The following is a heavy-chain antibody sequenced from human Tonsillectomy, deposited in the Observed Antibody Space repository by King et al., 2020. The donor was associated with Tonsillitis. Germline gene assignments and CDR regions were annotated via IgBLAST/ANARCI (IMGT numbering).Heavy chain of an antibody. Sequence: VQLVESGGGVVQPGRSLRLSCAASGFTFSSYGVHWVRQAPGKGLEWVALIWYDGSNKYYADSVKGRFTISRDTSKNTLYLQMNSLRAEDTAVYYCARETPYYYDNSGYYPGYFDLWGRGTLVTVSS. J-gene: IGHJ2*01. D-gene: IGHD3-22*01. CDR3: ARETPYYYDNSGYYPGYFDL. CDR1: GFTFSSYG. V-gene: IGHV3-33*08. CDR2: IWYDGSNK.